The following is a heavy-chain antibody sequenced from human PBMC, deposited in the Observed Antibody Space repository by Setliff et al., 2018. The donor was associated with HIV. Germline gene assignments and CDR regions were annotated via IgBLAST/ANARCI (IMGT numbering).Heavy chain of an antibody. CDR3: ARVSSTYWYSIFRNYYYHMDV. Sequence: SETLSLTCAVYGGSFSDNYWSWIRPSPGKGLEWFGEINHSGRTKYSPSLRSRVSISVDTSKTQFSLKRSSVTAADTAVYYCARVSSTYWYSIFRNYYYHMDVWGKGTTVTVSS. CDR2: INHSGRT. CDR1: GGSFSDNY. J-gene: IGHJ6*03. V-gene: IGHV4-34*01. D-gene: IGHD2-8*02.